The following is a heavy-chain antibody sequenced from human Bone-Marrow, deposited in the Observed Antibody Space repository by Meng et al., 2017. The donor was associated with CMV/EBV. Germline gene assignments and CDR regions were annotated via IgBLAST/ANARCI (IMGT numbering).Heavy chain of an antibody. CDR1: GFTFSDYY. V-gene: IGHV3-11*01. J-gene: IGHJ5*02. Sequence: GGSLRLSCAASGFTFSDYYMSWIRQAPGKGLEWVSYISSSGSTIYYADSVKGRFTISRDNAKNSLYLQMNSLRSEDTAVYYCARGPAADSHNWFDPWGQGTLVTVSS. D-gene: IGHD2-2*01. CDR2: ISSSGSTI. CDR3: ARGPAADSHNWFDP.